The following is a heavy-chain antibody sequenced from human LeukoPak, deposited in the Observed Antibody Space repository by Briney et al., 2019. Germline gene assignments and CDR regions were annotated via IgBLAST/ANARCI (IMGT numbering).Heavy chain of an antibody. J-gene: IGHJ4*02. D-gene: IGHD1-1*01. CDR3: ARYCTFRTCSGTKYDY. Sequence: PSETLSLTCTVSGGSISSSSYYWGWIRQPPGKGLEWVAHIKPDGSEKYYLDSVRGRFTISRDNAKNSLYLQMNSLRAEDSAVYYCARYCTFRTCSGTKYDYWGQGTLVIVSS. CDR1: GGSISSSSYY. V-gene: IGHV3-7*01. CDR2: IKPDGSEK.